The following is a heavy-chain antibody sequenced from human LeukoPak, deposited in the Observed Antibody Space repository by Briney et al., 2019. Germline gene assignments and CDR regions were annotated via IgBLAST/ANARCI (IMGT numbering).Heavy chain of an antibody. CDR2: IYHSGST. CDR1: GGSISTCY. D-gene: IGHD6-6*01. Sequence: SETLSLTCTVSGGSISTCYWNWIRQPPGKGLEWIGYIYHSGSTNYNPSLQSRATISVDTSKNQFSLNLNSVTAADTAVYYCARGGAARLHFQNWGQGTLVTVSS. CDR3: ARGGAARLHFQN. V-gene: IGHV4-59*01. J-gene: IGHJ1*01.